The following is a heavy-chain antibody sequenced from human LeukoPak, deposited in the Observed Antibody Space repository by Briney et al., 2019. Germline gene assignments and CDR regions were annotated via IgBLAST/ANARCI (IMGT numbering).Heavy chain of an antibody. V-gene: IGHV3-33*01. D-gene: IGHD6-13*01. CDR1: GFTFSSYG. J-gene: IGHJ4*02. Sequence: AGGSLRLSCAASGFTFSSYGMHWVRQAPGKGLEWVAVIWYDGSNKYYADSVKGRFTISRDNSKNTLYLQMNSLRAEDTAVYYCARESSSWYEFDYWGQGTLVTVSS. CDR2: IWYDGSNK. CDR3: ARESSSWYEFDY.